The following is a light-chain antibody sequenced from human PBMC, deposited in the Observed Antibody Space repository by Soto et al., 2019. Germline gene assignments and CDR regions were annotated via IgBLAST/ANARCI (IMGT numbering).Light chain of an antibody. CDR2: EVS. J-gene: IGLJ2*01. CDR1: SSDVGGYNY. CDR3: TSYTSSTTYVV. V-gene: IGLV2-14*01. Sequence: QSALTQPASISGSPGQSITISCTRTSSDVGGYNYVSWYQHHPGKAPKLMIYEVSNRPSGVSNRFSGSKSGNTASLTISGLQAEDEADYYCTSYTSSTTYVVFGGGTKLTVL.